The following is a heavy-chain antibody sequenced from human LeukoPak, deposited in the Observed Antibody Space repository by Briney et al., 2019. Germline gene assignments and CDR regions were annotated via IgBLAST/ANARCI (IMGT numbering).Heavy chain of an antibody. D-gene: IGHD1-14*01. V-gene: IGHV3-23*01. CDR2: ISGSGGST. Sequence: GGSLRLSCAASGFTFSSYAMSWVRQAPGKGLEWVSLISGSGGSTYYADSVKGRFTISRDNSKNTLYLQMNSLRAEDTARYHCVANGGYNPSSLQGTFAFDFWGQGTLVTVSS. J-gene: IGHJ4*02. CDR1: GFTFSSYA. CDR3: VANGGYNPSSLQGTFAFDF.